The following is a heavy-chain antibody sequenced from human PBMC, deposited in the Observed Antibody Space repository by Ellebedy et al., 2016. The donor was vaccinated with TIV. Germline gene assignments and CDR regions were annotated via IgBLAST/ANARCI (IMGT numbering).Heavy chain of an antibody. J-gene: IGHJ4*02. CDR3: AKEMVSRSSLTYDY. V-gene: IGHV3-30-3*01. D-gene: IGHD6-13*01. Sequence: GESLKISCAASGFTFSSYAMHWVRQAPGKGLEWVAVISYDGSNKYYADSVEGRFTISRDNSKNTLYLQMNSLRAEDTAVYYCAKEMVSRSSLTYDYWGQGTLLTVSS. CDR2: ISYDGSNK. CDR1: GFTFSSYA.